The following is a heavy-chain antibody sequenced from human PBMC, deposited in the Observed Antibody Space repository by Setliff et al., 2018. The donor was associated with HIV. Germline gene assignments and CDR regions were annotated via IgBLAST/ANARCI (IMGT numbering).Heavy chain of an antibody. D-gene: IGHD3-10*01. J-gene: IGHJ6*04. CDR1: AGSITGYF. V-gene: IGHV4-59*12. CDR3: ARDLKVSWFGELSVADV. Sequence: SETLSLTCSVSAGSITGYFWTWIRQPPGKGLEWIGNIYQSGSTNYNPSLKSRVTMLIDTSKNQFSLSLSSVTAADTAVYYCARDLKVSWFGELSVADVWGKGTTVTVSS. CDR2: IYQSGST.